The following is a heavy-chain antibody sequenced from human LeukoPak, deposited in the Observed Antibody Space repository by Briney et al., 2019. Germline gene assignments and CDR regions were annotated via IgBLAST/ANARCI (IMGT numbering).Heavy chain of an antibody. CDR2: IYYDGST. J-gene: IGHJ5*02. CDR1: GGSISSSSYY. V-gene: IGHV4-39*02. CDR3: ARDTYLYGSGSYSGLDP. Sequence: SETLSLTCTVSGGSISSSSYYWGWIRQPPGKGLEWIGSIYYDGSTYYNPSLKSRVTISVDTSKDQFSLKLSSVTAADTAVYYCARDTYLYGSGSYSGLDPWGQGTLVTVSS. D-gene: IGHD3-10*01.